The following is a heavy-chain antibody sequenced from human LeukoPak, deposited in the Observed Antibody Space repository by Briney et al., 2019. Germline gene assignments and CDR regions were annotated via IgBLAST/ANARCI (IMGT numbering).Heavy chain of an antibody. J-gene: IGHJ4*02. CDR2: INHSGST. V-gene: IGHV4-34*01. CDR3: ARVNSSGWYWDY. CDR1: GGSFSGYY. Sequence: SETLSLTCAVYGGSFSGYYWSWIRQPPGKGLEWIGEINHSGSTNYNPSLKSRVTISVGTSKNQFSLKLSSVTAADTAVYYCARVNSSGWYWDYWGQGTLVTVSS. D-gene: IGHD6-19*01.